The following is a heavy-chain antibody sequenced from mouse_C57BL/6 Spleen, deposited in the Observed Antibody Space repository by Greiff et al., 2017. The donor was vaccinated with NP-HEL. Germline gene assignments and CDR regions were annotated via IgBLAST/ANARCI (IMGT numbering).Heavy chain of an antibody. V-gene: IGHV6-3*01. CDR1: GFTFSNYW. CDR3: TLITTVVDAMDY. CDR2: IRLKSDNYAT. D-gene: IGHD1-1*01. J-gene: IGHJ4*01. Sequence: EVQLVESGGGLVQPGGSMKLSCVASGFTFSNYWMNWVRQSPEKGLEWVAQIRLKSDNYATHYAESVKGRFTISSDDSKSSVYLQMNNLRAEDTGIYYCTLITTVVDAMDYWGQGTSVTVSS.